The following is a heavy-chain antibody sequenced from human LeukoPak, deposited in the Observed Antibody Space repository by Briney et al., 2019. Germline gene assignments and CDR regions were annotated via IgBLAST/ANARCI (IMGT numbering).Heavy chain of an antibody. CDR2: IKQDGSET. Sequence: PGGSLRLSCAASGFTFINYWMGWVRPAPGKGPEWVANIKQDGSETYYVDSVKGRFTISRDNAKNSLYLQMNSLRAEDTAVYYCARWGYTNGWFYFENWGQGTLVTVSS. CDR3: ARWGYTNGWFYFEN. D-gene: IGHD6-19*01. V-gene: IGHV3-7*01. J-gene: IGHJ4*02. CDR1: GFTFINYW.